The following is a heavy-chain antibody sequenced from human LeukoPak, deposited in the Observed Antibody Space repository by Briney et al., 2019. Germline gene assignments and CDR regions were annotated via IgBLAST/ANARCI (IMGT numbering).Heavy chain of an antibody. Sequence: GGSLRLSCAASGFTFSSYAMSWVRQALGKGLEWVSAISGSGGSTYYADSVKGRFTISGDNSKNTLYLQMNSLRAEDTAVYYCAAKWGYAFDIWGQGTMVTVSS. CDR2: ISGSGGST. CDR3: AAKWGYAFDI. D-gene: IGHD7-27*01. J-gene: IGHJ3*02. CDR1: GFTFSSYA. V-gene: IGHV3-23*01.